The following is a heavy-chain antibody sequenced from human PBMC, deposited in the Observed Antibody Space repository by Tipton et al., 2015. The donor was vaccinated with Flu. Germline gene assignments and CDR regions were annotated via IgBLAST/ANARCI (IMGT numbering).Heavy chain of an antibody. V-gene: IGHV4-59*01. CDR1: GGSFSGYY. CDR3: ARGEGAYYFDY. J-gene: IGHJ4*02. Sequence: TLSLTCAVYGGSFSGYYWSWIRQPPGKGLEWIGYIYYSGSTNYNPSLKSRVTISVDTSKNQFSLKLSSVTAADTAVYYCARGEGAYYFDYWGQGTLVTVSS. CDR2: IYYSGST.